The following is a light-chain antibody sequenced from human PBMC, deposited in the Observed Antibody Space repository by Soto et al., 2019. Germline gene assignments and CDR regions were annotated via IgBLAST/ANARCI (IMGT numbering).Light chain of an antibody. J-gene: IGKJ1*01. CDR3: QLYGSSSGQ. V-gene: IGKV3-20*01. Sequence: EIVLTQSPGTLSLSPGERATLSCRASQNIAGNYLAWYQQKPGQAPRLLIYGASTRITGIPDRFSGSGSGTDFTLTITRLEPEDFAVYYCQLYGSSSGQFGQETKVEIK. CDR1: QNIAGNY. CDR2: GAS.